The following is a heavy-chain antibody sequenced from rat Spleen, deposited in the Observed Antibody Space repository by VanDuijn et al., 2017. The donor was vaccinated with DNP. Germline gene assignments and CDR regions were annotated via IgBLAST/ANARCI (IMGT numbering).Heavy chain of an antibody. CDR3: AVGVGFAY. J-gene: IGHJ3*01. V-gene: IGHV3-3*01. CDR2: INSIGIT. D-gene: IGHD4-4*01. Sequence: EVQLQESGPGLVKPSQSLSLTCSVTGFSITSNYRWNWIRKFPGNKLEWMGYINSIGITNYNPSLKSRISITRDTSKNQFFLQVKSVTTEDTATYYCAVGVGFAYWGQGTLVTVSS. CDR1: GFSITSNYR.